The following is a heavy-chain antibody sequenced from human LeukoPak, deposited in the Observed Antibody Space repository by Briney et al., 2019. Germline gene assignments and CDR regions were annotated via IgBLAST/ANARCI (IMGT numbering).Heavy chain of an antibody. J-gene: IGHJ4*02. CDR2: ISYDGSNK. V-gene: IGHV3-30-3*01. CDR1: GFTFNSYA. D-gene: IGHD2-2*01. Sequence: GRSLRLSCAASGFTFNSYAMHWVRQAPGKGLEWVAVISYDGSNKYYADSVKGRFTISRDNSKNTLYLQMNSLRAEDTAVYYCARERQLLHYFDYWGQGTLVTVSS. CDR3: ARERQLLHYFDY.